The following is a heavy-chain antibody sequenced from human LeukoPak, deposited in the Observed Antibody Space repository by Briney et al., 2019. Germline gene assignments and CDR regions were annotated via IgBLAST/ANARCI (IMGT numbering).Heavy chain of an antibody. J-gene: IGHJ4*02. V-gene: IGHV3-21*01. D-gene: IGHD3-22*01. CDR2: ISSSSSYI. Sequence: GGSLRLSCAASGFTFSSYSMHWVRQAPGKGLEWVSSISSSSSYIYYADSVKGRFTISRDNAKNSLYLQMNSLRAEDTAVYYCARDVGSSGYYYPFDYWGQGTLVTVSS. CDR1: GFTFSSYS. CDR3: ARDVGSSGYYYPFDY.